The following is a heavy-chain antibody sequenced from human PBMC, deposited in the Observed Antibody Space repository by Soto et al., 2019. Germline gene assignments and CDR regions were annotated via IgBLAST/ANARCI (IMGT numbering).Heavy chain of an antibody. CDR1: GYMFPIYH. D-gene: IGHD2-8*01. V-gene: IGHV5-10-1*01. CDR2: IDPSDSRT. J-gene: IGHJ4*02. CDR3: ERHDSNGACDF. Sequence: PGESLKISCEASGYMFPIYHISWVRQMPGKGLEWVGKIDPSDSRTMYRPSSRARITISVDKSINTAYLEWGRLKASDTAMYYCERHDSNGACDFWGQRTQVAVTS.